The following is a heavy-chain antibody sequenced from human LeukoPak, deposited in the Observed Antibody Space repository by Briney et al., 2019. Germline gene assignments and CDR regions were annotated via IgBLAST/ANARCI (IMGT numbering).Heavy chain of an antibody. D-gene: IGHD6-13*01. CDR1: GGSISSYY. CDR3: ARGGISRAAAGTVH. V-gene: IGHV4-59*01. J-gene: IGHJ4*02. CDR2: IYYSGST. Sequence: SETLSLTCTVSGGSISSYYWSWIRQPPGKGLEWIGYIYYSGSTNYNPSLKSRVTISVDTSKNQFSLKLSSVTAADTAVYYCARGGISRAAAGTVHWGQGTLVTVSS.